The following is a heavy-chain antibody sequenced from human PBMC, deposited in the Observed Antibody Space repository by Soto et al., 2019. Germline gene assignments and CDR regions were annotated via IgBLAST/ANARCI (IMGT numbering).Heavy chain of an antibody. CDR3: ARGSMVATHWFDS. D-gene: IGHD2-15*01. J-gene: IGHJ5*01. CDR2: IYYTGHT. Sequence: QVQLQESGPGLVKPSETLSLTCTVSGDSLTYYYWSWIRQPPGKGLEWIGYIYYTGHTNYNPSLENRAPISVDTSRNQFSLKVTSVTSADTAVYYCARGSMVATHWFDSWGQGALVSVSS. CDR1: GDSLTYYY. V-gene: IGHV4-59*01.